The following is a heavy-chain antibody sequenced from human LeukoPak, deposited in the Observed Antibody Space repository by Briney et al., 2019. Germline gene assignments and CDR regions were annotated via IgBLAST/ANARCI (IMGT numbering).Heavy chain of an antibody. CDR2: IRYDGSNK. D-gene: IGHD3-16*01. Sequence: GGSLRLSCAASGFTFSSYGMHWVRQAPGKGLEWVAFIRYDGSNKYYADSVKGRFTISRDNSKNTLYLQMNSLRAEDTAVYYCAKARLIRGDNWFDPWGQGTLVTVSS. CDR3: AKARLIRGDNWFDP. V-gene: IGHV3-30*02. J-gene: IGHJ5*02. CDR1: GFTFSSYG.